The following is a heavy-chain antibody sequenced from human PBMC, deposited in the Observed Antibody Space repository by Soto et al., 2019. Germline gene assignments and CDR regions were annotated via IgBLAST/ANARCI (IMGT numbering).Heavy chain of an antibody. J-gene: IGHJ6*02. D-gene: IGHD1-1*01. CDR1: GGTFSSYA. CDR3: ARATERALRAHYYYYGMDV. Sequence: ASVKVSCKASGGTFSSYAISWVRQAPGQGLEWMGGIIPIFGTANYAQKFQGRVTITADESTSTAYMELSSLRSEDTAVYYCARATERALRAHYYYYGMDVWGQGTTVTVSS. CDR2: IIPIFGTA. V-gene: IGHV1-69*13.